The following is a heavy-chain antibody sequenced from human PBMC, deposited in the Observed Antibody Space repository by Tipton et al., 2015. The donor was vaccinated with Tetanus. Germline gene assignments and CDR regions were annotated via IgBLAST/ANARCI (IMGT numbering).Heavy chain of an antibody. Sequence: TLSLTCAVYGGSFSGYYWSRIRQPPGKGLEWIGEINHSGSTNYNPSLKSRVTISVDTSKNQFSLKLSSVTAADTAVYYCARAGGIVVVVAAINWFDPWGQGTLVTVSS. J-gene: IGHJ5*02. V-gene: IGHV4-34*01. CDR3: ARAGGIVVVVAAINWFDP. D-gene: IGHD2-15*01. CDR1: GGSFSGYY. CDR2: INHSGST.